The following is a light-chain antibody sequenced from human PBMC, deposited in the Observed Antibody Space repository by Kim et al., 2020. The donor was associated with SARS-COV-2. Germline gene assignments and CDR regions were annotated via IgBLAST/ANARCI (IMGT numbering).Light chain of an antibody. J-gene: IGKJ2*01. CDR1: QGISIH. CDR2: SAS. CDR3: QEYVTYPYT. V-gene: IGKV1-16*02. Sequence: ASLGDCVTIACRAGQGISIHLAWFQQRPGKAPKTLVYSASTLESGVPSKFSGSGSGTDFTLTINSLQPEDSATYYCQEYVTYPYTFGQGTKLEI.